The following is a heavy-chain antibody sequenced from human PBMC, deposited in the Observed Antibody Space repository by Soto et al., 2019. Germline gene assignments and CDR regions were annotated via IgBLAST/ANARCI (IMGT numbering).Heavy chain of an antibody. V-gene: IGHV4-34*01. D-gene: IGHD1-20*01. CDR1: GGSFSGYY. CDR3: ARGGIRISL. CDR2: INHSGST. Sequence: QVQLQQWGAGLLKPSETLSLTCAVYGGSFSGYYWSWIRQPPGKGLEWIGEINHSGSTNYNPSLKSRVAISVDTSKNPVSLKLSSVTAADTGVYYCARGGIRISLWGQGTMVTVSS. J-gene: IGHJ3*01.